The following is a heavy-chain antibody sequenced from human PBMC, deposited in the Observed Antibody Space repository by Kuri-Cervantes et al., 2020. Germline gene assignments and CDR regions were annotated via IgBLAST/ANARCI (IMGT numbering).Heavy chain of an antibody. D-gene: IGHD2-2*01. J-gene: IGHJ6*02. V-gene: IGHV3-23*01. CDR1: GFTFSSYA. CDR3: ARRGAAASPFYYYYYGMDV. CDR2: ISGSGGST. Sequence: GESLKISCAASGFTFSSYAMSWVRQAPGKGLEWVSAISGSGGSTYYADSVKGRFTISRDNAKNSLYLQMNSLRAEDTAVYYCARRGAAASPFYYYYYGMDVWGQGTTVTVSS.